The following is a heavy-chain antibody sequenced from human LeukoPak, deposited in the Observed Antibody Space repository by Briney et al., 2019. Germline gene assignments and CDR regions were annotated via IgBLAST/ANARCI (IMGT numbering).Heavy chain of an antibody. CDR2: INHSGST. V-gene: IGHV4-34*01. J-gene: IGHJ4*02. Sequence: SETLSLTCAVYGGSFSGYYWSWIRQPPGKGLEWIGEINHSGSTNYNPSLKSRVTISVDTSKNQFSLKLSSVTVADTAVYYCAREYCSGGSCYPRWRESFDYWGQGTLVTVSS. CDR3: AREYCSGGSCYPRWRESFDY. CDR1: GGSFSGYY. D-gene: IGHD2-15*01.